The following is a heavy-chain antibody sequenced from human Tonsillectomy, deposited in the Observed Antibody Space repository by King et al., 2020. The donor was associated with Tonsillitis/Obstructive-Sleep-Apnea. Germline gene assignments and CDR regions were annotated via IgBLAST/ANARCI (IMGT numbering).Heavy chain of an antibody. CDR3: TTGSPYQCVGAMDV. D-gene: IGHD2-2*01. Sequence: VQLVESGGGLVKPGGSLRVSCAASGFTFSNAWMNWVRQAPGKGLEWVGRIKSKTKSKTDGGTTDYAAPVKGRFTISRDDSKNTLYLQMNSLKTEDTAVYYCTTGSPYQCVGAMDVWGQGTTVTVSS. CDR1: GFTFSNAW. J-gene: IGHJ6*02. V-gene: IGHV3-15*07. CDR2: IKSKTKSKTDGGTT.